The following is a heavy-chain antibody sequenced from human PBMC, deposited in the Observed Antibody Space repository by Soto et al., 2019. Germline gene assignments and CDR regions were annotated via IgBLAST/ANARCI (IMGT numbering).Heavy chain of an antibody. CDR1: GFTFSSYS. CDR3: ATSFCSGGTCSPYYFGY. V-gene: IGHV3-48*01. CDR2: IDASGTTI. D-gene: IGHD2-15*01. J-gene: IGHJ4*02. Sequence: EVQMVESGGGLVQPGGSLRLSCAASGFTFSSYSMKWVRQAPGKGLEWVSYIDASGTTIYYADSVKGRFTISRDIAKNSLYLQLNSLRAEDTAVYYCATSFCSGGTCSPYYFGYWGQGTLVTVSS.